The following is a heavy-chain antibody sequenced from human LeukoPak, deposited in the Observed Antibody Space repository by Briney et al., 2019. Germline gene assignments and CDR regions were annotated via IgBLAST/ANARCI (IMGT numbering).Heavy chain of an antibody. V-gene: IGHV3-30*02. CDR3: XXXXGEWELLPYYFDH. CDR2: IRYDGSNE. CDR1: GFTFSNFG. Sequence: GGSLRLSCAASGFTFSNFGMHWVRQTPGKGLEWVAFIRYDGSNEYFADSVKGRFTISRDNSKNTLYLQMNTLRAEDTAFYFFXXXXGEWELLPYYFDHWGQGTLVTVSS. J-gene: IGHJ4*02. D-gene: IGHD1-26*01.